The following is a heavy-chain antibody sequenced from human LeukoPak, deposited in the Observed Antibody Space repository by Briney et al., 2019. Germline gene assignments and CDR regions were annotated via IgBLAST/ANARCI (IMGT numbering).Heavy chain of an antibody. CDR2: INSDGSST. CDR1: GFTFSSYW. J-gene: IGHJ3*02. D-gene: IGHD2-15*01. CDR3: ARGYCRGGSCYSGDAFDI. Sequence: PGGSLRLSCAASGFTFSSYWMHWLRQAPGKGLVWVSRINSDGSSTSYADSVKGRFTISRDNAKNTLYLQMNSLRAEDTAVYYCARGYCRGGSCYSGDAFDIWGQGTMVTVSS. V-gene: IGHV3-74*01.